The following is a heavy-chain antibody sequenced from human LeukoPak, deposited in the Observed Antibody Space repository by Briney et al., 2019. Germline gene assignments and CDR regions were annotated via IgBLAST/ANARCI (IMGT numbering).Heavy chain of an antibody. Sequence: PSETLSLTCTVSGGSISSYYWSWVRQPPGKGLEWIGYIYYSGSTNYNPSLKSRVTISVDTSKNQFSLKLSSVTAADTAVYYCARGILGRGTYFDYWGQGTLVTVSS. J-gene: IGHJ4*02. D-gene: IGHD7-27*01. V-gene: IGHV4-59*01. CDR2: IYYSGST. CDR1: GGSISSYY. CDR3: ARGILGRGTYFDY.